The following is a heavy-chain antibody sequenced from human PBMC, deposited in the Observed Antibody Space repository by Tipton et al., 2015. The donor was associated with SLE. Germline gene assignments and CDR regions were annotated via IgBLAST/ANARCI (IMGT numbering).Heavy chain of an antibody. CDR1: GASISGSSFY. CDR3: AREFLNPVTTVHYYFDL. J-gene: IGHJ2*01. V-gene: IGHV4-39*07. D-gene: IGHD4-11*01. CDR2: ISYRGST. Sequence: TLSLTCTVSGASISGSSFYWAWIRQSPGKGLEWIGSISYRGSTHYMPSLKSRVTISLDKSKNQFSLKLSSVTVADKAVFYCAREFLNPVTTVHYYFDLWGRGTLVTVSS.